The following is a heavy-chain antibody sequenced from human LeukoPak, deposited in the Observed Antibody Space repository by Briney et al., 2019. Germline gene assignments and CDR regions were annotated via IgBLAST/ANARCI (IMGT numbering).Heavy chain of an antibody. CDR1: GGSFSGYY. V-gene: IGHV4-34*01. Sequence: PSETLSLTCAVYGGSFSGYYWSWIRQPPGKGLEWIGEINHSGSTNYNPSLKSRVTISVDTFKNQFSLKLSSVTAADTAVYYCARGPQGTWIQLWKFDYWGQGTLVTVSS. CDR3: ARGPQGTWIQLWKFDY. CDR2: INHSGST. D-gene: IGHD5-18*01. J-gene: IGHJ4*02.